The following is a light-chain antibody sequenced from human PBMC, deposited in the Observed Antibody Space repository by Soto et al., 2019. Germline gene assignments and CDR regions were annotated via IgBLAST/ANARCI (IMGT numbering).Light chain of an antibody. CDR3: QQFNVWHRT. J-gene: IGKJ1*01. CDR2: GAS. V-gene: IGKV3-15*01. CDR1: QSVGSN. Sequence: EIVMTQSPATLSVSPGERATLSCRASQSVGSNLAWYQQKPGQAPRLLIYGASTRATDIPARFSGSGSGTECALTINSLQSEDFAVYFCQQFNVWHRTFGQGTKVDIK.